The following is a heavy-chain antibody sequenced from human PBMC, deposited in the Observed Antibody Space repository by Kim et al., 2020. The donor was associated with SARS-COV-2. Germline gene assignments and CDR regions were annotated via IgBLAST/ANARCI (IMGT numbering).Heavy chain of an antibody. CDR3: ARGANIVVVVAAVGYYGMDV. J-gene: IGHJ6*02. Sequence: ASVKVSCKASGYTFTGYYMHWVRQAPGQGLEWMGRINPNSGGTNYAQKFQGRVTMTRDTSISTAYMELSRLRSDDTAVYYCARGANIVVVVAAVGYYGMDVWGQGTTVTVSS. D-gene: IGHD2-15*01. CDR2: INPNSGGT. CDR1: GYTFTGYY. V-gene: IGHV1-2*06.